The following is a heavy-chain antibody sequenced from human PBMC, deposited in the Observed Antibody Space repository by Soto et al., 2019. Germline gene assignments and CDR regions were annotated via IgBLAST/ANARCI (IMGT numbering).Heavy chain of an antibody. Sequence: QVQLQESGPGLVKPSETLSLTCTVSGGSISSYYWSWIRRPPGKGLEWNGYIYYSGRTNYNPSLKSRVTISVDTSKNQFSLKLSSVTAADTAVYYCARGHTIVGAITRYYYGMDVWGQGTTVTVSS. D-gene: IGHD1-26*01. V-gene: IGHV4-59*01. CDR2: IYYSGRT. CDR3: ARGHTIVGAITRYYYGMDV. CDR1: GGSISSYY. J-gene: IGHJ6*02.